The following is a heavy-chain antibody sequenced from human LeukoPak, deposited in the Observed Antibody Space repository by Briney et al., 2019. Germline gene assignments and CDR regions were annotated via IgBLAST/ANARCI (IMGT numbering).Heavy chain of an antibody. Sequence: GGSLRLSCAASGFTFSSYEMNWVRQAPGKGLEWVSYISSSGSTIYYADSVKGRFTISRDNAKNSLYLQMNSLRAEDTALYYCARAASGSKSPEGYWGQGTLVTVSS. CDR3: ARAASGSKSPEGY. J-gene: IGHJ4*02. CDR1: GFTFSSYE. V-gene: IGHV3-48*03. D-gene: IGHD5-12*01. CDR2: ISSSGSTI.